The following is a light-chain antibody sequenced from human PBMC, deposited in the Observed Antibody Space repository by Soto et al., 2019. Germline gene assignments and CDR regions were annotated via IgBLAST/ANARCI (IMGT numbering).Light chain of an antibody. V-gene: IGKV3-20*01. Sequence: EVVLTQSPVTLSLSPGERATLSCRASQDINTYLGWYQQKPGQPPRLLIYGASSRATGIPDRFSGSGSGTDFTLTISRLEPEDFAVYYCQQYGSSPRTFGQGTKVDNK. CDR3: QQYGSSPRT. CDR1: QDINTY. J-gene: IGKJ1*01. CDR2: GAS.